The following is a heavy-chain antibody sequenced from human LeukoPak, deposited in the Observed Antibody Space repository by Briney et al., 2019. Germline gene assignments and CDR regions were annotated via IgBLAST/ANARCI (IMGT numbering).Heavy chain of an antibody. J-gene: IGHJ4*02. CDR1: GYTFTSYY. V-gene: IGHV1-46*01. CDR3: ARDLSYCSSTSCFYDY. D-gene: IGHD2-2*01. Sequence: GASVKVSCKASGYTFTSYYMHWVRQAPGQGLEWMVIINPSGGSTSYAQKFQGRVTMTRDTSTSTVYMELSSLRSEDTAVYYCARDLSYCSSTSCFYDYWGQGTLVTVSS. CDR2: INPSGGST.